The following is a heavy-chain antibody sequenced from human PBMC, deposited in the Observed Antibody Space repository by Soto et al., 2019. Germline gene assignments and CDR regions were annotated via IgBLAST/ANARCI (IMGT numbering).Heavy chain of an antibody. V-gene: IGHV3-23*01. J-gene: IGHJ4*02. Sequence: GSLRLSCAASGFTFSNYAMNWVRQAPGKGLEWVSAISAGGSNTNYADSVKGRFTISSDNSKNTLYLQMNSLRADDTAVYYCAKEFSTSFDYWGQGTLVTVSS. D-gene: IGHD6-6*01. CDR3: AKEFSTSFDY. CDR2: ISAGGSNT. CDR1: GFTFSNYA.